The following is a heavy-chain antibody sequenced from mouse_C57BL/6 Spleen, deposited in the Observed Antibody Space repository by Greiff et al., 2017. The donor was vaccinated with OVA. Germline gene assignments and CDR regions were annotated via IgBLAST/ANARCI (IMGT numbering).Heavy chain of an antibody. CDR2: IDPSDSYT. CDR1: GYTFTSYW. D-gene: IGHD2-5*01. V-gene: IGHV1-69*01. CDR3: ARGGYSNYGDY. J-gene: IGHJ4*01. Sequence: QVQLQQPGAELVMPGASVKLSCKASGYTFTSYWMHWVKQRPGQGLEWIGEIDPSDSYTNYNQKFKGKSTLTVDKSSSTAYMQLSSLTSENAEVYYSARGGYSNYGDYWGQGTSVTVAS.